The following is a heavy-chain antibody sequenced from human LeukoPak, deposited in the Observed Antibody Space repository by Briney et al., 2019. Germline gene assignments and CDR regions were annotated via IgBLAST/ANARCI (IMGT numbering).Heavy chain of an antibody. CDR2: IRSRPFGATT. CDR1: GFTFVDEA. V-gene: IGHV3-49*04. Sequence: GGSLRLSCSASGFTFVDEAINWGRQAPGKGLEWVGFIRSRPFGATTEYAASVRGRFSISRDDSETIAYLQMNSLKTEDTAVYYCTRGRLTSLDSWGQGTLVTVSS. CDR3: TRGRLTSLDS. J-gene: IGHJ5*01.